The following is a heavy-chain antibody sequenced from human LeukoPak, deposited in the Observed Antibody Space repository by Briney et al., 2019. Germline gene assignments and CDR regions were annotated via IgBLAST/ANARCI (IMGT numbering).Heavy chain of an antibody. CDR2: ISSSGSTI. D-gene: IGHD5-12*01. CDR3: AREVRGGYDLYGDYYYYYMDV. V-gene: IGHV3-11*04. Sequence: GGSLRLSCAASGFTFSDYYMSWIRQAPGKGLEWVSYISSSGSTIYYADSVKGRFTISRDNAKNSLYLQMNSLRAEDTAVYYCAREVRGGYDLYGDYYYYYMDVWGKGTTVTVSS. J-gene: IGHJ6*03. CDR1: GFTFSDYY.